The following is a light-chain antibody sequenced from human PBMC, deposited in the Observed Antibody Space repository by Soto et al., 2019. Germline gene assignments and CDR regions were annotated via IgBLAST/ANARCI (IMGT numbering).Light chain of an antibody. CDR2: DAS. CDR1: QSISTF. Sequence: DIQMTQSPSTLSASAGDTVTITCRASQSISTFLAWYQQKPGKAPRLLIFDASSLKTGVPSRFSGSGSGTDFTLTISSLQPEDVATYYCQKYNSAPWTFGQGTKVDIK. V-gene: IGKV1-27*01. CDR3: QKYNSAPWT. J-gene: IGKJ1*01.